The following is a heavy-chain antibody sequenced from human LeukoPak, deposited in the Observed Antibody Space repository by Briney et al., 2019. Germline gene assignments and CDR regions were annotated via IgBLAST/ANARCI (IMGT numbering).Heavy chain of an antibody. Sequence: ASVKVSCKASGYTFTGYYMHWVRQAPGQGLEWMGWINPNSGGTNYAQRFQGRVTMTRDTSISTAYMELSRLRSDDTAVYYCARDRELAVSGTFALHPKFDYWGQGTLVTVSS. CDR3: ARDRELAVSGTFALHPKFDY. V-gene: IGHV1-2*02. CDR2: INPNSGGT. CDR1: GYTFTGYY. J-gene: IGHJ4*02. D-gene: IGHD6-19*01.